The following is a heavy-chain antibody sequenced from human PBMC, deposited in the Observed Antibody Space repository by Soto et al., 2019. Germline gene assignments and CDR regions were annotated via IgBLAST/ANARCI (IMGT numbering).Heavy chain of an antibody. J-gene: IGHJ5*02. CDR3: ARVVGDGIQNWFDP. Sequence: QVQLQESGPGLVKPSETLSLTCTVSGGSISSYYWSWIRQPPGKGREWIGYIYYSGSTNYKPSVKSRVTIAVHTSKNQFSLKLSAVTAADTAVYYCARVVGDGIQNWFDPWGQGTLVTVSS. D-gene: IGHD2-8*01. V-gene: IGHV4-59*01. CDR1: GGSISSYY. CDR2: IYYSGST.